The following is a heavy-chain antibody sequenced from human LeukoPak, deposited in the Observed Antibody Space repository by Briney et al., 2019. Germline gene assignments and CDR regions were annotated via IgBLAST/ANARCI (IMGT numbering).Heavy chain of an antibody. Sequence: GGSLRPSCAASGFTFSSYWMGWVRQAPGKGLEWVANIKQDGSEKYYVDSVKGRFTVSRDNAKNSLYLQMNSLRAEDTAVYYCERCGYSHGYGWGGGYYYYYMDVWGKGTTVTVSS. CDR3: ERCGYSHGYGWGGGYYYYYMDV. V-gene: IGHV3-7*01. D-gene: IGHD5-18*01. J-gene: IGHJ6*03. CDR1: GFTFSSYW. CDR2: IKQDGSEK.